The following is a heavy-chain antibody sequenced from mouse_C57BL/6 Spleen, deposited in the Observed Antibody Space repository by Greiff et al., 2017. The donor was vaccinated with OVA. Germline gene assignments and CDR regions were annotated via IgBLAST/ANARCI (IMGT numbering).Heavy chain of an antibody. CDR3: ARPLFITTVDWYFDV. CDR2: IDPNSGGT. CDR1: GYTFTSYW. Sequence: VQLQQPGAELVKPGASVKLSCKASGYTFTSYWMHWVKQRPGRGLEWIGRIDPNSGGTKYNEKFKSQATLTVDKPSSTAYMQLSSLTSEDSAVYYCARPLFITTVDWYFDVWGTGTTVTVSS. J-gene: IGHJ1*03. V-gene: IGHV1-72*01. D-gene: IGHD1-1*01.